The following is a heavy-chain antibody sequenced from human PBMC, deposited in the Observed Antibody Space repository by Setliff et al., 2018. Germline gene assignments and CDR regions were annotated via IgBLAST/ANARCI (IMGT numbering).Heavy chain of an antibody. CDR3: TTDPVGNSGFDV. Sequence: PGGSLRLSCAASGFTFTNAWMSWVRQAPGKGLEWAGRIKFISQGGTTDYAAPVEDRFTISRDDSKNTLYLQMNDLKTEDTAVYFCTTDPVGNSGFDVWGQGTMVTVSS. J-gene: IGHJ3*01. CDR1: GFTFTNAW. V-gene: IGHV3-15*01. D-gene: IGHD5-12*01. CDR2: IKFISQGGTT.